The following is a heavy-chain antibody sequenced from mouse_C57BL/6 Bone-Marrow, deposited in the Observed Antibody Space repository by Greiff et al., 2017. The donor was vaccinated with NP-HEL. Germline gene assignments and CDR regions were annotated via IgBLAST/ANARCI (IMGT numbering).Heavy chain of an antibody. CDR1: GYTFTSYW. Sequence: QVQLQQPGAELVKPGASVKMSCKASGYTFTSYWITWVKQRPGQGLEWIGDIYPGSGSTNYNEKFKSKATLTVDTSSSTAYMQLSSLTSEDSAVYYGARERYPLWYFDVWGTGTTVTVSS. V-gene: IGHV1-55*01. CDR2: IYPGSGST. J-gene: IGHJ1*03. D-gene: IGHD1-1*01. CDR3: ARERYPLWYFDV.